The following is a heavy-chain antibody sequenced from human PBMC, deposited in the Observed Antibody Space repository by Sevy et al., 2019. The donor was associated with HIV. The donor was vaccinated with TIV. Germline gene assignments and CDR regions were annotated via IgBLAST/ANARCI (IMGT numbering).Heavy chain of an antibody. CDR3: ARDGGNYFDY. J-gene: IGHJ4*02. CDR2: ISSYSYI. CDR1: GFTFTSYS. D-gene: IGHD3-16*01. V-gene: IGHV3-21*01. Sequence: GGSLGLSCEASGFTFTSYSMNWVRQAPGKGLEWVSSISSYSYISYADSVKGRFTVSRDNAKNSLYLQMNSLRAEDMAVYYCARDGGNYFDYWGQGTLVTVSS.